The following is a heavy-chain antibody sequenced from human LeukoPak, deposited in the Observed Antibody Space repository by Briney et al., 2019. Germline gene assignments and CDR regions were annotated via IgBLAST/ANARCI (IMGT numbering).Heavy chain of an antibody. CDR2: IYYSGST. J-gene: IGHJ6*02. Sequence: SETLSLTCTVSGGSISSSSYYWGWIRQPPGKGLEWIGSIYYSGSTYYNPSLKSRVTISVDTSKNQFSLKLSSVTAADTAVYYCARTRHRNGMDVWGQGTTVTVSS. V-gene: IGHV4-39*07. CDR3: ARTRHRNGMDV. CDR1: GGSISSSSYY.